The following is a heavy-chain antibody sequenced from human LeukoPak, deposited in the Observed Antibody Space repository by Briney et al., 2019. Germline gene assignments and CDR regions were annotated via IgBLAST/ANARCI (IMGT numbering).Heavy chain of an antibody. D-gene: IGHD3-10*01. V-gene: IGHV3-33*01. Sequence: GGSLRLSCAAAGFIFSNYGMHWVRQAPGKGLEWVAVIWYDGSNKYYADSVKGRFTISRDNSRNTQYTLYLQMNSLRAEDTAVYYCARDSGGVAPPDAFDIWGQGTMVTVSS. CDR1: GFIFSNYG. CDR3: ARDSGGVAPPDAFDI. CDR2: IWYDGSNK. J-gene: IGHJ3*02.